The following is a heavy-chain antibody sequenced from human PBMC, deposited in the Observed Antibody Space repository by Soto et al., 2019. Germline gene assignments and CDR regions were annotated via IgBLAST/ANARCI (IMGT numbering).Heavy chain of an antibody. Sequence: GGSLRLSCAASGFTFSSYGMHWVRQAPGKGLEWVAVISYDGSNKYYADSVKGRFTISRDNSKNTLYLQMNSLRAEDTAVYYCAKSSRGREMATIGRRDYYYYYGMDVRGQGTTVTV. CDR3: AKSSRGREMATIGRRDYYYYYGMDV. CDR1: GFTFSSYG. J-gene: IGHJ6*02. D-gene: IGHD5-12*01. CDR2: ISYDGSNK. V-gene: IGHV3-30*18.